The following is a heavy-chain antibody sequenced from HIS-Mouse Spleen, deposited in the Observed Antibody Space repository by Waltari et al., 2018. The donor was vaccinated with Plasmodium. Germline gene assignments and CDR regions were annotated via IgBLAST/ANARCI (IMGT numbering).Heavy chain of an antibody. Sequence: QVQLVESGGGVVQPGRSLRLSCAASGFTFSSYGLHCVLQAPGKGLEWVAVIWYDGSNKYYADSVKGRFTISRDNSKNTLYLQMNSLRAEDTAVYYCAKVAQGTRDAFDIWGQGTMVTVSS. CDR2: IWYDGSNK. J-gene: IGHJ3*02. CDR3: AKVAQGTRDAFDI. D-gene: IGHD2-8*01. V-gene: IGHV3-33*06. CDR1: GFTFSSYG.